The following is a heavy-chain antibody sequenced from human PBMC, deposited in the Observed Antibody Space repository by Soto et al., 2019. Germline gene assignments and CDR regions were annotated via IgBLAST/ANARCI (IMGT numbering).Heavy chain of an antibody. CDR3: ARVWGGAFDF. CDR1: GASISRYY. J-gene: IGHJ3*01. V-gene: IGHV4-59*01. Sequence: LSLTCTVPGASISRYYWSWIRQPPGKGLEWIGYIYYSGSTNYNPSLKSRVTISVDTSKNQFSLKLSSVTAADTAVYYCARVWGGAFDFRGQGTMVT. D-gene: IGHD3-10*01. CDR2: IYYSGST.